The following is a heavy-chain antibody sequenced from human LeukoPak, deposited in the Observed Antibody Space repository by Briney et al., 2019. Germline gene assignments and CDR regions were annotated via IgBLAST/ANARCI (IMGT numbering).Heavy chain of an antibody. V-gene: IGHV3-23*01. J-gene: IGHJ4*02. CDR1: GFTFSSYA. CDR2: ISGSSGST. Sequence: GGSLRLSCAASGFTFSSYAMSWVRQAPGKGLEWVSGISGSSGSTYYADSVKGRFTISRDNSKNTLYLQMNSLRAKDTAVYYCAKDPKTTVTTGGLFDYWGQGTLATVSS. CDR3: AKDPKTTVTTGGLFDY. D-gene: IGHD4-17*01.